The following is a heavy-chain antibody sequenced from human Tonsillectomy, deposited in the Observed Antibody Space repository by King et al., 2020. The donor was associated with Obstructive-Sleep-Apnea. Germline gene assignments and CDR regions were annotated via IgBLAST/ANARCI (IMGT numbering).Heavy chain of an antibody. CDR3: ASDTNTGLVNGLFDS. CDR1: GFSLRYYG. Sequence: VQLVESGGGLVQPGGSLRLSCEASGFSLRYYGMNWVRQTPGKGPEWVSHISSSSYSIYYADFAKGRFTISRDNAKNFLYLQMNSLRVEDTAIYYCASDTNTGLVNGLFDSWGRGTLVAVSS. CDR2: ISSSSYSI. V-gene: IGHV3-48*04. J-gene: IGHJ4*02. D-gene: IGHD5-18*01.